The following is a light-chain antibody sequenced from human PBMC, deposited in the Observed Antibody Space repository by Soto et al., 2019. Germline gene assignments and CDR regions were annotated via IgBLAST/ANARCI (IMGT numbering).Light chain of an antibody. Sequence: NFMLTQPHSVSESPGKTVTISCTRSSGSIASNSVQWYQQRPGSAPTTVIYGDTQRPSGVPDRFSGSIDSSSNSASLTISGLKTEDEADFYCQSCDGDDQVVFGGGTKVTVL. CDR1: SGSIASNS. CDR3: QSCDGDDQVV. V-gene: IGLV6-57*04. J-gene: IGLJ2*01. CDR2: GDT.